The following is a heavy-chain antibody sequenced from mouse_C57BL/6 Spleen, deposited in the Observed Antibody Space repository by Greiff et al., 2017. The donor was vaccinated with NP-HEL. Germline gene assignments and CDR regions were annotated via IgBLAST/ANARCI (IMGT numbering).Heavy chain of an antibody. V-gene: IGHV5-9-1*02. CDR2: ISSGGDYI. CDR1: GFTFSSYA. Sequence: EVKLVESGEGLVKPGGSLKLSCAASGFTFSSYAMSWVRQTPEKRLEWVAYISSGGDYIYYADTVKGRFTISRDNARNTLYLQMSSLKSEDTAMYYCTREGYGNYLFDYWGQGTTLTVSS. J-gene: IGHJ2*01. CDR3: TREGYGNYLFDY. D-gene: IGHD2-10*02.